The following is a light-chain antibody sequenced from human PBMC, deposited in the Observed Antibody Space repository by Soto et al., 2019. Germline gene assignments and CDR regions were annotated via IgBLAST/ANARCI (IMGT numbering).Light chain of an antibody. CDR2: ATS. V-gene: IGKV1-39*01. J-gene: IGKJ3*01. Sequence: DIQMTQSPSSLSASVGDRVTITCRASQAIHSYLNWYQQKPGKAPNLLLFATSTLQSGVPSRFSGSGSGTDFTLTISSVQPEDFATYYCQQRETFGPGTKVDIK. CDR3: QQRET. CDR1: QAIHSY.